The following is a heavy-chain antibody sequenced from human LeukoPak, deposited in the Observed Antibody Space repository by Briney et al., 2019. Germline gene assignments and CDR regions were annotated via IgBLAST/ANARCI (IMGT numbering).Heavy chain of an antibody. CDR1: GFTVSSTY. D-gene: IGHD6-13*01. CDR2: ISSNGGST. CDR3: ARDSLSWYYFDY. J-gene: IGHJ4*02. Sequence: GGSLRLSCAASGFTVSSTYMTWVRQAPGKGLEYVSAISSNGGSTYYANSVKGRFTISRDNSKNTLYLQMGSLRAEDMAVYYCARDSLSWYYFDYWGQGTLVTVSS. V-gene: IGHV3-64*01.